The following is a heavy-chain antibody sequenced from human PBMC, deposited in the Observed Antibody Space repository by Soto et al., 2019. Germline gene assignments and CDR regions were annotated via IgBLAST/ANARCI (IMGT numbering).Heavy chain of an antibody. Sequence: SETLSLTCTVSCGSISSGGYYWSWIRQHPGKGLEWIGYIYYSGSTYYKQSLKRRVNISEDTSKKQLSLKLSSVTAAETAVFYCARAGYYDSSGYYNFDYWGQGTLVTVSS. J-gene: IGHJ4*02. V-gene: IGHV4-31*03. CDR2: IYYSGST. CDR1: CGSISSGGYY. CDR3: ARAGYYDSSGYYNFDY. D-gene: IGHD3-22*01.